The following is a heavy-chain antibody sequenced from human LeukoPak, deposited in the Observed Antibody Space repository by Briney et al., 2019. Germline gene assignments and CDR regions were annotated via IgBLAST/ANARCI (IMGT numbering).Heavy chain of an antibody. J-gene: IGHJ4*02. CDR1: GGSFSGYY. CDR3: ARKGLELH. D-gene: IGHD1-7*01. V-gene: IGHV4-34*01. CDR2: INHSGST. Sequence: SETLSLTCAVYGGSFSGYYWSWIRQPPGKGLEWIGEINHSGSTNYNPSLKSRVTISVDTSKNQFSLKLSSVTAADTAVYYCARKGLELHWGQGTLVIVSS.